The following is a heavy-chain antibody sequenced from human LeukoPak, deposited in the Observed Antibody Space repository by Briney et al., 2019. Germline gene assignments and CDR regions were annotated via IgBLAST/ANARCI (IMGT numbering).Heavy chain of an antibody. CDR1: GYTFTGYY. CDR2: INPNSGGT. Sequence: ASVKVSCKASGYTFTGYYMHWVRQAPGQGLEWMGWINPNSGGTNYAQKFQGRVTMTRDTSISTAYMELSRLRSDDTAVYYCARPRYCSSTNCLNWFDPWGQGTLVTVSS. CDR3: ARPRYCSSTNCLNWFDP. V-gene: IGHV1-2*02. J-gene: IGHJ5*02. D-gene: IGHD2-2*01.